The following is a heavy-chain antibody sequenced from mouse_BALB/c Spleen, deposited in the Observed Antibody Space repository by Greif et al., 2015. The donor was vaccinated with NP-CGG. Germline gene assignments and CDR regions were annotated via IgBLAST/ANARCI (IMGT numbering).Heavy chain of an antibody. J-gene: IGHJ2*01. D-gene: IGHD1-1*01. CDR3: ARRITTVPYYFDY. V-gene: IGHV1-14*01. CDR2: INPYNDGT. CDR1: GYTFTSYV. Sequence: VQLQQSGPELVKPGASVKMSCKASGYTFTSYVMHWVKQKPGQGLEWIGYINPYNDGTKYNEKFKGKATLTSDKSSSTAYMELSSLTSEDSAVYYCARRITTVPYYFDYWGQGTTLTVSS.